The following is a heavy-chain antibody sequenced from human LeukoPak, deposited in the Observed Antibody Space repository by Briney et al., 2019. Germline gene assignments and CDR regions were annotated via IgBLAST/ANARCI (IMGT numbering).Heavy chain of an antibody. J-gene: IGHJ4*02. Sequence: GGSLRLTCAASGFTFSDYAISWVRQAPGYGLERVSTFSGSGKIYYADSVKGRFTISRENSMSTVHLQMDSLKAEDTAIYYCAKDLFESSSWSSMPTFDYWGQGPLVSVSS. CDR2: FSGSGKI. D-gene: IGHD6-13*01. CDR1: GFTFSDYA. CDR3: AKDLFESSSWSSMPTFDY. V-gene: IGHV3-23*01.